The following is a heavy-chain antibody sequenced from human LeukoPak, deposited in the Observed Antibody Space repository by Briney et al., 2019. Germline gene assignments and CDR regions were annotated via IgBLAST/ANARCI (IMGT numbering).Heavy chain of an antibody. J-gene: IGHJ4*02. CDR1: NYSISSGYY. V-gene: IGHV4-38-2*02. CDR2: INHSGST. D-gene: IGHD6-19*01. Sequence: SETLSLTCIVSNYSISSGYYWGWIRQSPGKGLEWIGSINHSGSTYYSPSLKSRVTISVDTSKNQFSLKLSSVTAADTAVYYCARMGIAVAGTDYWGQGTLVTVSS. CDR3: ARMGIAVAGTDY.